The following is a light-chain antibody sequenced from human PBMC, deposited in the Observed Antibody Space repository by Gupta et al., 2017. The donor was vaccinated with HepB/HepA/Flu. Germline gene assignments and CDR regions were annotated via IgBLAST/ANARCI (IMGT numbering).Light chain of an antibody. V-gene: IGKV3-11*01. CDR1: QSASSY. CDR2: AAS. J-gene: IGKJ5*01. CDR3: QHGSHLNT. Sequence: EIVLTQSPATLSLSPGERATLSCRASQSASSYLAWYQQKPGQAPRLLIYAASNRANGIPARFSGRGSGTDFTLTSSSRVPADFAVYSLQHGSHLNTFGQGTLLDIK.